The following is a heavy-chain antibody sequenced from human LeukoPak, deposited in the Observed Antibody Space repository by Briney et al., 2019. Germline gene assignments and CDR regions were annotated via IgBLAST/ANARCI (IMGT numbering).Heavy chain of an antibody. CDR2: ISSSSSYI. V-gene: IGHV3-21*01. CDR1: GFTFSSYA. J-gene: IGHJ4*02. CDR3: ARGRYYGSGYYSWPGLDY. Sequence: GGSLRLSCAASGFTFSSYAMNWVRQAPGKGLEWVSSISSSSSYIYYADSVKGRFTIARDNAKNSLYLQMNSLRAADTAVYYCARGRYYGSGYYSWPGLDYWGQGTLVTVSS. D-gene: IGHD3-10*01.